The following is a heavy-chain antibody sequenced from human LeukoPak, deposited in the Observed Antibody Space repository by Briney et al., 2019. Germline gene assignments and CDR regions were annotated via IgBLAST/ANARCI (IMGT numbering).Heavy chain of an antibody. J-gene: IGHJ4*02. CDR2: IYYSRSP. V-gene: IGHV4-59*08. CDR1: GGSISSYY. Sequence: PSETLSLTCTVSGGSISSYYWSWIRQPPGKGLEWIGYIYYSRSPIYNPSLNSRVSISVDTSKNQFSLQLNSVTAADTAVYYCARHLPVAASSFGYWGQGTLVTVSS. D-gene: IGHD6-19*01. CDR3: ARHLPVAASSFGY.